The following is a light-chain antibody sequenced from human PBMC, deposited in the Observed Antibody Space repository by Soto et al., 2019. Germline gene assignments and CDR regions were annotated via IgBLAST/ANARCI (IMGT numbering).Light chain of an antibody. V-gene: IGKV3-15*01. Sequence: EIVMTQSPATLSVSPGERATLSCRASQSVSSNLAWYQQKPGQAPRLLIYGASTRATGIPARFSGSGSETEFTLTISGLQSEDFAVYYCQQYNNWPMYTFGQGTKLEIK. CDR1: QSVSSN. CDR3: QQYNNWPMYT. CDR2: GAS. J-gene: IGKJ2*01.